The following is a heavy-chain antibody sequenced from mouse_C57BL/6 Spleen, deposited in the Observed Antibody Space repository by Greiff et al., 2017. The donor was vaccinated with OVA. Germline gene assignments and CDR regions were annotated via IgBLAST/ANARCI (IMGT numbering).Heavy chain of an antibody. CDR2: IYPGDGDT. Sequence: VQLQQSGAELVKPGASVKISCKASGYAFSSYWMNWVKQRPGKGLEWIGQIYPGDGDTNYNGKFKGKATLTADKSSSTDYMQLSSLTSEDSAVYFCAREYSKSYFDDWGKGTTLTVSS. J-gene: IGHJ2*01. CDR1: GYAFSSYW. D-gene: IGHD2-5*01. CDR3: AREYSKSYFDD. V-gene: IGHV1-80*01.